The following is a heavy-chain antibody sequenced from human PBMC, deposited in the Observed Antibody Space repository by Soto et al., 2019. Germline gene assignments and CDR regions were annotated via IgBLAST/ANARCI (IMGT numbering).Heavy chain of an antibody. D-gene: IGHD3-10*01. CDR2: IYYSGST. CDR1: GGSISSGGYY. CDR3: ARGVMVLGFSWLDP. J-gene: IGHJ5*02. Sequence: VQLQESGPGLVKPAQTLSLTCPVSGGSISSGGYYWSWIGQHPGKGLEWIGYIYYSGSTYYNPSLKSLVTISVDTSKNQFSLKLSSVTAAATAVDYCARGVMVLGFSWLDPWGQGTLVTVSS. V-gene: IGHV4-31*01.